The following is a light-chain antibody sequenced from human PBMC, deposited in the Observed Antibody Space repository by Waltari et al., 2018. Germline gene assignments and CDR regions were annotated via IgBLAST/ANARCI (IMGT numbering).Light chain of an antibody. CDR3: CSYTSSDSYV. CDR2: DVT. CDR1: SIDIGSFDF. Sequence: QSALTQPASVSGSPGQSFPISCTGTSIDIGSFDFVSWYQQHPGKAPKVVISDVTNRPSGASHRFSASKSGNTASLTISALQAEDEADYYCCSYTSSDSYVFGPGTKVTV. V-gene: IGLV2-14*03. J-gene: IGLJ1*01.